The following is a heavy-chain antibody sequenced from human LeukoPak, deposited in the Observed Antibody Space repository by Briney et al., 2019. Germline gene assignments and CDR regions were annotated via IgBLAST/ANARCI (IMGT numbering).Heavy chain of an antibody. CDR2: ISSSSSYI. Sequence: PGRSLRLSCAASGFTFSSYSMNWVRQAPGKGLEWVSSISSSSSYIYYADSLKGRFTISRDNAKNSLYLQMNSLRAEDTAVYYCARQFWSGYGMDVWGQGTTVTVS. D-gene: IGHD3-3*02. CDR1: GFTFSSYS. CDR3: ARQFWSGYGMDV. V-gene: IGHV3-21*01. J-gene: IGHJ6*02.